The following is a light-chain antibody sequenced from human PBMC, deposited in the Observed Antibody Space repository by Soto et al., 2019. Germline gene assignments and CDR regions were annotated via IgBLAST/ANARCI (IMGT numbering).Light chain of an antibody. V-gene: IGLV2-8*01. CDR2: EVN. J-gene: IGLJ1*01. Sequence: QSVLTQPPSASGSPGQSVTISCTGTSSDVGGYNFVSWYQQHPGKAPKVMIYEVNKRPSGVPNRFSGSKSGNTASLTVSGLQAEDEADYYCSSYAGTNNRYVFGTGTQLTVL. CDR1: SSDVGGYNF. CDR3: SSYAGTNNRYV.